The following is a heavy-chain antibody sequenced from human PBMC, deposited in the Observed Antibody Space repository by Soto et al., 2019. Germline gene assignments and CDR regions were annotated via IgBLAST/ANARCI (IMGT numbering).Heavy chain of an antibody. CDR2: ISSSSSYI. CDR1: GFTFSSSS. CDR3: AREEQAVAGDPLDY. J-gene: IGHJ4*02. Sequence: PVGSLRLSCAASGFTFSSSSMNWVRQAPGKGLEWVSSISSSSSYIYYADSVKGRFTISRDNAKNSLYLQMNSLRAEDTAVYYCAREEQAVAGDPLDYWGQGTLVTVSS. V-gene: IGHV3-21*01. D-gene: IGHD6-19*01.